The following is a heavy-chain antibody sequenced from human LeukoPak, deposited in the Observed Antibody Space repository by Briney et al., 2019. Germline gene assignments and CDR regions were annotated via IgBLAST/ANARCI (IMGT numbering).Heavy chain of an antibody. J-gene: IGHJ6*03. D-gene: IGHD3-22*01. CDR1: GYTFTGYY. CDR2: IIPIFGTA. CDR3: ASRYYYDSSGLYYYMDV. V-gene: IGHV1-69*13. Sequence: ASVKVSCKASGYTFTGYYMHWVRQAPGQGLEWMGGIIPIFGTANYAQKFQGRVTITADESTSTAYMELSSLRSEDTAVYYCASRYYYDSSGLYYYMDVWGKGTTVTVSS.